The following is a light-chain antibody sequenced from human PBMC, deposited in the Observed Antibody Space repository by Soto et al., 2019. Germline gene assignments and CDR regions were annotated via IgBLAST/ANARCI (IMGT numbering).Light chain of an antibody. Sequence: DIQMTQSPSTLSASVGDRVTITCRASQSISSWLAWYQQRPGKAPKLLIYDASSLESGVPSRFSGRGSGTEFTLTISSLQPDDFATYYCQQYNSYSTFGQGTK. V-gene: IGKV1-5*01. CDR2: DAS. CDR3: QQYNSYST. CDR1: QSISSW. J-gene: IGKJ1*01.